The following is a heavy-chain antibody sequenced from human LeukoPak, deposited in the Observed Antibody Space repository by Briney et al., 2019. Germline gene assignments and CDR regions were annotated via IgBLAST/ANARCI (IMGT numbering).Heavy chain of an antibody. Sequence: ASETLSLTCTVSGGSIGSSDYYWGWIRQPPGKGLECIGGIYYSGSTYYNPSLKSRVTRSIDTSKNQFSLKLRSVTAADTALYYCARAWDRLYESAYYFDFWGQGTLVSVSS. D-gene: IGHD1-26*01. CDR2: IYYSGST. CDR1: GGSIGSSDYY. CDR3: ARAWDRLYESAYYFDF. J-gene: IGHJ4*02. V-gene: IGHV4-39*07.